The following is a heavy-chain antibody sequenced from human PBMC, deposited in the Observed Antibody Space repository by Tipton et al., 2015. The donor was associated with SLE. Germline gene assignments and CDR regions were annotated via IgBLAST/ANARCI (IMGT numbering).Heavy chain of an antibody. CDR2: ITTYNGNT. V-gene: IGHV1-18*01. CDR3: ARKRVEAAGSVFAAYDI. CDR1: GYTFSTYG. J-gene: IGHJ3*02. Sequence: QLVQSGGEVKKPGASLKVSCKTSGYTFSTYGISWVRQAPGQGLEWMGWITTYNGNTDYAQKFQGRVTMTTDTSTSTVYMELRSLRSDDTAVYYCARKRVEAAGSVFAAYDIWGQGTMVTVSS. D-gene: IGHD6-13*01.